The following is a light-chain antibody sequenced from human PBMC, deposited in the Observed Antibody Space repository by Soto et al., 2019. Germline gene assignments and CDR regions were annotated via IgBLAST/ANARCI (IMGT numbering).Light chain of an antibody. CDR3: QDAGSLVLT. Sequence: EIVSTQSPGTLSLSPGERATLSCRASQRVSSTYLAWYQQKPGQAPRLLIYDASSRANGIPDRFSGSGSGTDFTLTISRLALEDFAVYYWQDAGSLVLTFGGGTKVEIK. J-gene: IGKJ4*01. CDR1: QRVSSTY. CDR2: DAS. V-gene: IGKV3-20*01.